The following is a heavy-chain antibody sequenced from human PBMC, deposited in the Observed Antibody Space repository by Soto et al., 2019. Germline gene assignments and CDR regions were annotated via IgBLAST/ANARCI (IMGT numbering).Heavy chain of an antibody. V-gene: IGHV4-34*01. Sequence: PSETLSLTCAVYGGSFSGYYWSWIRQPPGKGLEWIGEINHSGSTNYNPSLKSRVTISVDTSKNQFSLKLSSVTAADTAVYYCARAAIYGDYESAFDIWGQGTMVTVSS. CDR1: GGSFSGYY. CDR2: INHSGST. CDR3: ARAAIYGDYESAFDI. J-gene: IGHJ3*02. D-gene: IGHD4-17*01.